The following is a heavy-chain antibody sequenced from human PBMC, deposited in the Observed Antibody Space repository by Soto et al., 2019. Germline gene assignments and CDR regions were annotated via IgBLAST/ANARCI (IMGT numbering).Heavy chain of an antibody. D-gene: IGHD3-9*01. CDR1: GYTFTNYA. V-gene: IGHV1-3*01. CDR3: ARGTKPIDY. Sequence: DSGKVSCKASGYTFTNYAMHWVRQAPGQRLEWMGWINAGNGNTKYSQKFQGRVTITRDTSASTAYMELSSLRSEDTAVYYCARGTKPIDYCGHGTLVTVSA. J-gene: IGHJ4*01. CDR2: INAGNGNT.